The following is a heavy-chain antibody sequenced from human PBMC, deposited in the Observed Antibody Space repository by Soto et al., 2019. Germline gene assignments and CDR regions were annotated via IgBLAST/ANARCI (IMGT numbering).Heavy chain of an antibody. CDR1: GGSISSYY. Sequence: SETLSLTCTVSGGSISSYYWSWIRQPPGKGLEWIGYIYYSGSTNYNPSLKSRVTISVDPSKNQFSLKLSSVTAVDTAVYYCARAKYDFWSGSMGVWFDPWGQGTLVTVS. CDR2: IYYSGST. J-gene: IGHJ5*02. D-gene: IGHD3-3*01. V-gene: IGHV4-59*01. CDR3: ARAKYDFWSGSMGVWFDP.